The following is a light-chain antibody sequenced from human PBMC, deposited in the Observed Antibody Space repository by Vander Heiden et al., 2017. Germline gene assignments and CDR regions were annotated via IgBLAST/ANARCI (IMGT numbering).Light chain of an antibody. J-gene: IGKJ4*01. CDR1: QSVSSN. CDR3: QQYKEWPPVT. Sequence: EIVMTQSPATLSVFPGERATLSCRSSQSVSSNLAWYQQKPGQAPRRLIYGAATRVTGIPARCSGCGSRTEFTLTISSRQSEEFAVYYCQQYKEWPPVTFGGGTKVEIK. CDR2: GAA. V-gene: IGKV3-15*01.